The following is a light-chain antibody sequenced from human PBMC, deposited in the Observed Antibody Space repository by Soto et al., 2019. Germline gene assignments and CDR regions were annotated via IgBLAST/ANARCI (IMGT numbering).Light chain of an antibody. CDR2: AAS. V-gene: IGKV1-39*01. Sequence: DIQMTQSPSSLSASVGDRVTITCRASQSISSYLNWYQQKPGKAPKLLIYAASSLQSGVPSSFSGSGSGTDFTLTISSLQPEDFATYYCQPSYSTLTFGPGTKVDIK. CDR1: QSISSY. J-gene: IGKJ3*01. CDR3: QPSYSTLT.